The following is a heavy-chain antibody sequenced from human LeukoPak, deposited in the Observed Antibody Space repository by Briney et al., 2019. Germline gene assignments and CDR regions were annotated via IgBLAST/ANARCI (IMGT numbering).Heavy chain of an antibody. V-gene: IGHV3-21*01. D-gene: IGHD1-1*01. Sequence: GGSLRLSCAASGFTFSSYSMNWVRQAPGRGLEWVSSISSSSSYIYYADSVKGRFTISRDNAKNSLYLQMNSLRAEDTAVYYCARGSNDGFDYWGQGTLVTVSS. J-gene: IGHJ4*02. CDR1: GFTFSSYS. CDR3: ARGSNDGFDY. CDR2: ISSSSSYI.